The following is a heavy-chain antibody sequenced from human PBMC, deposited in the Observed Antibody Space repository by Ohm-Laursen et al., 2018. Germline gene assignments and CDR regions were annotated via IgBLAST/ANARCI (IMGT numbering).Heavy chain of an antibody. J-gene: IGHJ4*02. D-gene: IGHD3-10*01. CDR3: ASGRGRDFDF. V-gene: IGHV4-34*01. Sequence: SETLSLTCAVYGGSFSGYYWSWIRQPPGKGLVWIGDINHRESTNYNPSLKRLLTISLDTSKNQYSLKLSSVTAADTAVYYCASGRGRDFDFWGQGTLVTVSS. CDR2: INHREST. CDR1: GGSFSGYY.